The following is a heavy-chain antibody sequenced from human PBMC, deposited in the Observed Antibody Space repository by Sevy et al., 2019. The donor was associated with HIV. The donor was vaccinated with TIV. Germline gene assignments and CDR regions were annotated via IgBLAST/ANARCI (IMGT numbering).Heavy chain of an antibody. D-gene: IGHD5-12*01. V-gene: IGHV3-15*01. CDR3: TTDSKSRWLSARLDY. CDR1: GFTFSNAW. Sequence: GGSLRLSCAASGFTFSNAWMSWVRQAPGKGLEWVGRIKSKTDGGTTDYAAPVKCRFTISRDDSKNTLYLQMNSMKTEDTAIYSCTTDSKSRWLSARLDYWGQGTLVTVSS. CDR2: IKSKTDGGTT. J-gene: IGHJ4*02.